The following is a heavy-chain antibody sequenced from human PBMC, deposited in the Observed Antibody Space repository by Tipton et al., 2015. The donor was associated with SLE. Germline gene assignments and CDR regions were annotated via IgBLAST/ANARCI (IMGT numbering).Heavy chain of an antibody. J-gene: IGHJ5*02. D-gene: IGHD6-19*01. CDR2: IYYSGST. Sequence: TLSLTCTVSGGSISSSSYYWGWIRQPPGKGLEWIGSIYYSGSTYYNPSLKSRVTISVGTSKNQFSLKLSSVTAADTAVYYCAKDHYPAVAGLGWFDPWGQGTLVTVSS. V-gene: IGHV4-39*07. CDR3: AKDHYPAVAGLGWFDP. CDR1: GGSISSSSYY.